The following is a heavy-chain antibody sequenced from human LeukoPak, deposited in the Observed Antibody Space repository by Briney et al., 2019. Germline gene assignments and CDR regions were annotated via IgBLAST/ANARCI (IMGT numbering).Heavy chain of an antibody. CDR3: ARDWSMAY. D-gene: IGHD2/OR15-2a*01. J-gene: IGHJ4*02. V-gene: IGHV3-48*03. CDR1: GFTFSSFE. CDR2: ISSSGSTI. Sequence: PGGSLRLSCAASGFTFSSFEMNWVRQAPGKGLEWVSYISSSGSTIYYADSVKGRLTISRDNAENSLYLQMSSLRAEDTAVYYCARDWSMAYWGQGTLVTVSS.